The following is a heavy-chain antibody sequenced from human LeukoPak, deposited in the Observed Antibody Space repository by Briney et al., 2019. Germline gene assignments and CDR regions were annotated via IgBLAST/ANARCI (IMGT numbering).Heavy chain of an antibody. CDR2: IYYSGST. CDR1: GGSISSYY. Sequence: SETLSLTCTVSGGSISSYYWSWIRQPPGKGLEWIGYIYYSGSTNYNPSLKSRVTISVDTSKNQFSLKLSSVTAADTAVYYCARVVTGVSLDYFDYWGQGTLVTVSS. J-gene: IGHJ4*02. D-gene: IGHD2-21*02. CDR3: ARVVTGVSLDYFDY. V-gene: IGHV4-59*01.